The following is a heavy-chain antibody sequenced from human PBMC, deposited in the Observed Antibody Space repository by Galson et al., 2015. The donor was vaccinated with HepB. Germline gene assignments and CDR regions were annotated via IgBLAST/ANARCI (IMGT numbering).Heavy chain of an antibody. V-gene: IGHV4-4*02. D-gene: IGHD3-10*01. CDR2: AYHSGGT. CDR1: GDSISNDRW. CDR3: ARAKEGRGYFDY. Sequence: ETLSLTCAVSGDSISNDRWWSWVRQPPGEGLEWIGEAYHSGGTNYRPSLKSRVTISVDKSKNQFSLKLTPVTAADTAVYYCARAKEGRGYFDYWGQGTLVTVSS. J-gene: IGHJ4*02.